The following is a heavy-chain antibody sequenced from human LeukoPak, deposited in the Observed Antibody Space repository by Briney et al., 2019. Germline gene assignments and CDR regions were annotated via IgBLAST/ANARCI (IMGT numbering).Heavy chain of an antibody. CDR1: GFAFSFYS. Sequence: GGSLRLSCAASGFAFSFYSMNWVRQAPGKGLEWVSYISSSSTTIYYADSVKGRFTISRDNAKNSLHLQMHSLRAQDTAVYYCARGADSSGQPYFDVWGRGNLVSVS. V-gene: IGHV3-48*04. CDR2: ISSSSTTI. D-gene: IGHD6-19*01. J-gene: IGHJ4*02. CDR3: ARGADSSGQPYFDV.